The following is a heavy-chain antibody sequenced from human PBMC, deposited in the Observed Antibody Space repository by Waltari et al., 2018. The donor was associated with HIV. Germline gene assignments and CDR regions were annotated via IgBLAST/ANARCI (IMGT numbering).Heavy chain of an antibody. Sequence: EVQLVESGGGLVQPGRSLRLSCAASGFTFDDYAMHWLRQVPGKGGGGLTGSSWNGGGIGYADSVKGRFTSSRENAKNSLYLQMNSLRSEDTAMYYCAKDRSGNYYNPWFDPWGQGTLVTVSS. V-gene: IGHV3-9*01. CDR3: AKDRSGNYYNPWFDP. D-gene: IGHD3-10*01. J-gene: IGHJ5*02. CDR1: GFTFDDYA. CDR2: SSWNGGGI.